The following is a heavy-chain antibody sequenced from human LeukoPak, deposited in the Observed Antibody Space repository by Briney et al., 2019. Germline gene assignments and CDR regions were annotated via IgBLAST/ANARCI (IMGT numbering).Heavy chain of an antibody. CDR1: GFTFSRYA. Sequence: QPGGSLRLSCATSGFTFSRYAMSWVRQAPGKGPEWVSGISGSGDSTYYAASVKGRFTVSRDNSKNTLYLQINSLRAEDTAIYYCASLWVGDYGYWGQGTLVTVSS. CDR2: ISGSGDST. J-gene: IGHJ4*02. D-gene: IGHD4-17*01. V-gene: IGHV3-23*01. CDR3: ASLWVGDYGY.